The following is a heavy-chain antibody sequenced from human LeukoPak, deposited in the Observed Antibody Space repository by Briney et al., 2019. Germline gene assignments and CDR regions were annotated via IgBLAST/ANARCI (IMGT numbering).Heavy chain of an antibody. D-gene: IGHD6-13*01. J-gene: IGHJ6*02. CDR2: IYYSGST. V-gene: IGHV4-59*12. CDR1: GASMSSISSYY. CDR3: ARDDDIAAAGDRRYYGMDV. Sequence: SETLSLTCTVSGASMSSISSYYWTWIRQPPGKGLEWIGYIYYSGSTNYNPSLKSRVTISVDTSKNQFSLKLSSVTAADTAVYYCARDDDIAAAGDRRYYGMDVWGQGTTVTVSS.